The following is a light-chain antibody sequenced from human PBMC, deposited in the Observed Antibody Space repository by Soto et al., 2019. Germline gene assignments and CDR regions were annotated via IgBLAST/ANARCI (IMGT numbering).Light chain of an antibody. V-gene: IGKV1-39*01. CDR3: QQSYSALLT. CDR1: QIIDMY. CDR2: AAS. J-gene: IGKJ4*01. Sequence: IQMTQSPSSLSASVGDRVTITCRASQIIDMYLNWYQQKPGKAPRVLIYAASSLHSGVPSRFSGSGSGTDFTLTISSLQPEDSATYYCQQSYSALLTFGGGTEVEI.